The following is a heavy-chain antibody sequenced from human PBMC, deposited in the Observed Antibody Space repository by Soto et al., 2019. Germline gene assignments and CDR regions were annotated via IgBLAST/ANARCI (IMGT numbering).Heavy chain of an antibody. V-gene: IGHV5-51*01. CDR3: ARLYSDSSGYYTATCDY. J-gene: IGHJ4*02. CDR2: IYPGDSDT. CDR1: GYSFTSYW. Sequence: PGESLKISCKGSGYSFTSYWIGWVRQMPGKGLEWMGIIYPGDSDTRYSPSFQGQVTISADKSISTAYLQWSSLKASDTAMYYCARLYSDSSGYYTATCDYWGQGTLVTVSS. D-gene: IGHD3-22*01.